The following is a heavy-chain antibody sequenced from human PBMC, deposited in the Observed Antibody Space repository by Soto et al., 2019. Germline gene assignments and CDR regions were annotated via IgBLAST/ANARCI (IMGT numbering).Heavy chain of an antibody. CDR2: IYPGDSDT. J-gene: IGHJ5*02. CDR1: GYKFTCYW. CDR3: ARGDYYDSSGYQNWFDP. D-gene: IGHD3-22*01. V-gene: IGHV5-51*01. Sequence: GESLKISCKGSGYKFTCYWIGGVRQMPGKGLEWMGIIYPGDSDTRYSPSFQGQVTISADKSISTAYLQWSSLKASDTAMYYCARGDYYDSSGYQNWFDPWGQGTLVTVSS.